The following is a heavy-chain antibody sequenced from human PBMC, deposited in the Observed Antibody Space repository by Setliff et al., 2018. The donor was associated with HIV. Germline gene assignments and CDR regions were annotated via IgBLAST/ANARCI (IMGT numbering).Heavy chain of an antibody. V-gene: IGHV1-18*01. CDR1: GYTFTSYG. J-gene: IGHJ4*02. D-gene: IGHD5-18*01. Sequence: ASVKVSCKASGYTFTSYGISWMRQAPGQGLEWMGWTSAYNGNTNYAQKVQGRVTMTTDTSTSTAYMEVRSLRSDDTAVYYCARDAGYSYGPTSRNFDQWGQGTLVTVSS. CDR2: TSAYNGNT. CDR3: ARDAGYSYGPTSRNFDQ.